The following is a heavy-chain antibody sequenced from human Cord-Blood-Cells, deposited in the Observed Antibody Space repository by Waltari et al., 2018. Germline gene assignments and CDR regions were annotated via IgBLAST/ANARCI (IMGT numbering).Heavy chain of an antibody. V-gene: IGHV3-48*03. CDR3: ARDGWGDGYNDFDY. D-gene: IGHD5-12*01. Sequence: EVQLVESGGGLVQPGGSLRLSCAASGFTFSSYEMNWVRQAPGKGLEWVSYISSSGSTIYYADSVKGRFTISRDNAKNSLYLQMNSLRAEDTAVYYCARDGWGDGYNDFDYWGQGTLVTVSS. CDR2: ISSSGSTI. CDR1: GFTFSSYE. J-gene: IGHJ4*02.